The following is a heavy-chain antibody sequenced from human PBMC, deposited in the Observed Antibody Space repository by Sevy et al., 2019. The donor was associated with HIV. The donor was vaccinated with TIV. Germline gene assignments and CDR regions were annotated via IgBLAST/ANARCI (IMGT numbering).Heavy chain of an antibody. V-gene: IGHV3-48*03. CDR1: GFTFSNYA. D-gene: IGHD6-6*01. CDR3: ARDSTDSSSPYYYGMDV. J-gene: IGHJ6*02. CDR2: ISSSGSTI. Sequence: GGSLRLSCAASGFTFSNYAMHWVRQAPGKGLEWVSYISSSGSTIYYADSVKGRFTISRDNAKNSLYLQMNSLRAEDTAVYYCARDSTDSSSPYYYGMDVWGQGTTVTVSS.